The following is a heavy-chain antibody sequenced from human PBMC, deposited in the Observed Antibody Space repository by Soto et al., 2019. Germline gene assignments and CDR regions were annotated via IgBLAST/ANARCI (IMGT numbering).Heavy chain of an antibody. Sequence: QVQLVQSGAEVKKPGASVKVSCKASGYTFTSYAISWVRQAPGQGLEWMGWISAYNGNTNYAQNLQGRATMTTDTSTRTAYMELRSLRPDDTAVYYCARDSPPIASSGQGTLVTVSS. CDR3: ARDSPPIAS. V-gene: IGHV1-18*01. D-gene: IGHD3-3*02. J-gene: IGHJ5*02. CDR1: GYTFTSYA. CDR2: ISAYNGNT.